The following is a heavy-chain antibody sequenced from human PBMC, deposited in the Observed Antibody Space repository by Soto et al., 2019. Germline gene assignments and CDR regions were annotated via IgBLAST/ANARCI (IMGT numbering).Heavy chain of an antibody. Sequence: GGSLRLSCAASGFTFSNYWMNWVRQAPGKGLEWVANIKQDGSEKNYVDSVKGRFTISRDNAKNSLYLQMNSLSADDTAVFYCAKDGPDDSSGYFSFEYWRQGTLVTVSS. CDR3: AKDGPDDSSGYFSFEY. J-gene: IGHJ4*02. D-gene: IGHD3-22*01. V-gene: IGHV3-7*03. CDR1: GFTFSNYW. CDR2: IKQDGSEK.